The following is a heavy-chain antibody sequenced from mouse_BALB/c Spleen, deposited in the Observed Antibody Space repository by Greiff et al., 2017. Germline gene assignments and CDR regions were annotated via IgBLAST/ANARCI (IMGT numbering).Heavy chain of an antibody. CDR3: ARDSSGIPLDY. CDR1: GFTFSSFG. D-gene: IGHD3-2*01. V-gene: IGHV5-17*02. CDR2: ISSGSSTI. Sequence: EVQRVESGGGLVQPGGSRKLSCAASGFTFSSFGMHWVRQAPEKGLEWVAYISSGSSTIYYADTVKGRFTISRDNPKNTLFLQMTSLRSEDTAMYYCARDSSGIPLDYWGQGTSVTVSS. J-gene: IGHJ4*01.